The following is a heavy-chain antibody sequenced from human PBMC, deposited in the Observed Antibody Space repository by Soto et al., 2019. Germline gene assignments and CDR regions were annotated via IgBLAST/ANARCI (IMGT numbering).Heavy chain of an antibody. V-gene: IGHV3-53*01. CDR2: LYTGTDT. CDR1: GFTVSSTY. Sequence: QAGGSLRLSCAASGFTVSSTYLTWVRQAPGKGLEWVAILYTGTDTVYADSVKGRFTISRDSSKNTFYLQVNSLRAEDTAMYFCARSRYIGTYSGRFLDYWGQGSLVTVSS. CDR3: ARSRYIGTYSGRFLDY. D-gene: IGHD1-26*01. J-gene: IGHJ4*02.